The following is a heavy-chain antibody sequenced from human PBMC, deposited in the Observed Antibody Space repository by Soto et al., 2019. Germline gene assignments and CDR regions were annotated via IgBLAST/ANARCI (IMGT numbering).Heavy chain of an antibody. CDR2: ISGSGGST. D-gene: IGHD3-22*01. Sequence: EVQLLESGGGLVQPGGSLRLSCAASGFTFSSYAMSWVRQAPGKGLEWVSAISGSGGSTYYADSVKGRFTISRDNSKNTLYLKINSLRAEDTAVYYCAKDITMIVVGGYFDLWGRGTLVTVSS. V-gene: IGHV3-23*01. CDR1: GFTFSSYA. J-gene: IGHJ2*01. CDR3: AKDITMIVVGGYFDL.